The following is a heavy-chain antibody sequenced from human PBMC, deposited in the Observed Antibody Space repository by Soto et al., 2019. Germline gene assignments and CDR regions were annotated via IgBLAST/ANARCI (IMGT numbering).Heavy chain of an antibody. V-gene: IGHV4-30-2*06. CDR1: GGSISSGGYS. Sequence: SETLSLTCTVSGGSISSGGYSWTWIRQSPGKGLEWIGYTYQSGSAYYNPSLKSRVTISVDRSKNQFSLNLTSVTAADTAVYYCASSGDFGRSTSSTRYYGMDVWGQGTTVTVSS. CDR3: ASSGDFGRSTSSTRYYGMDV. CDR2: TYQSGSA. J-gene: IGHJ6*02. D-gene: IGHD2-2*01.